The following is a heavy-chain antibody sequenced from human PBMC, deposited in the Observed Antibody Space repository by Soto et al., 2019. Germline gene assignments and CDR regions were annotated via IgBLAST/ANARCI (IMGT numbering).Heavy chain of an antibody. V-gene: IGHV1-58*01. Sequence: ASVKVSCKASGFTFTSSAVQWVRQARGQRLEWIGWIVVGSGNTNYAQKFQERVTITRDMSTSTAYMELSSLRSEDTAVYYCAADRDIVATIPRFYYYYGMDVWGQRTTVTVSS. CDR3: AADRDIVATIPRFYYYYGMDV. D-gene: IGHD5-12*01. J-gene: IGHJ6*02. CDR2: IVVGSGNT. CDR1: GFTFTSSA.